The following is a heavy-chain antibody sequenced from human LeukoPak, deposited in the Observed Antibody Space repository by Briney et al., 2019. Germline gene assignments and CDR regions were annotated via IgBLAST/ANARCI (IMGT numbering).Heavy chain of an antibody. CDR1: GGSFSGYY. J-gene: IGHJ4*02. V-gene: IGHV4-34*01. CDR3: AIPGYSSSWYGIDY. Sequence: SETLSLTCAVYGGSFSGYYWSWIREPPGKGLEWIGEINHSGSTNYNPSLKSRVTISVDTSKNQFSLKLSSVTAADTAVYYCAIPGYSSSWYGIDYWGQGTLVTVSS. CDR2: INHSGST. D-gene: IGHD6-13*01.